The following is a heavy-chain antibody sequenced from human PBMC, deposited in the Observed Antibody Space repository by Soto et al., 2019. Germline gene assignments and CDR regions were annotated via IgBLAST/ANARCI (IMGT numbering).Heavy chain of an antibody. Sequence: PSETLSLTCAVSGGSIRNGGYSWSWIRQPPGKGLEWIGYVYHSGSTYYSSSLKSRVTISVDMSKNQISLRLTSVTAADTAVYYCARGVSSSQKRFYYRVDVWCQGTTVTVSS. CDR1: GGSIRNGGYS. D-gene: IGHD6-6*01. CDR2: VYHSGST. V-gene: IGHV4-30-2*01. J-gene: IGHJ6*02. CDR3: ARGVSSSQKRFYYRVDV.